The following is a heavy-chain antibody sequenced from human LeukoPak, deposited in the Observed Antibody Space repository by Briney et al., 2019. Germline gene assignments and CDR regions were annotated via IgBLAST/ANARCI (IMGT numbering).Heavy chain of an antibody. CDR3: ARGYDSSGYYFDY. J-gene: IGHJ4*01. CDR2: IYDSGSA. D-gene: IGHD3-22*01. V-gene: IGHV4-59*08. CDR1: GGSISSYY. Sequence: SETLSLTCTVSGGSISSYYWSWIRQPPGKGLGWIGYIYDSGSANYNPSLKSRVTISVDSSKNQFSLKLSSVTAADTAVYYCARGYDSSGYYFDYWGQGSLVTVSS.